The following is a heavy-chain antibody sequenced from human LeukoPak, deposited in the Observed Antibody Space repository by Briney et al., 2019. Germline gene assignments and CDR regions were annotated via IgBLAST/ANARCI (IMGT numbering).Heavy chain of an antibody. J-gene: IGHJ6*03. CDR3: VREHYNYYMDV. CDR1: GFTFDDYG. CDR2: INWNGGST. V-gene: IGHV3-20*04. Sequence: AGGSLRLPCAASGFTFDDYGMSWVRHAPGRGREGVSGINWNGGSTDYADSVKGRFTISRDNGKNSLYLQMNSLRAEDTALYYCVREHYNYYMDVWGKGTTVTVSS.